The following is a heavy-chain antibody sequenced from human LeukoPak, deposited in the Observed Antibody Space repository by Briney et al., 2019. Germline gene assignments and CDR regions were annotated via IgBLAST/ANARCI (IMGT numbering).Heavy chain of an antibody. Sequence: SETLSLTCAVSDYSISSGDYWGWIRQPPGKGLEWIGSVYHSGSTHYSPSLKSRVTISVDTSKNQFSLKLRSVTAADTAVYYCARNDSSGYFDYWGQGALVTVSS. D-gene: IGHD3-22*01. J-gene: IGHJ4*02. CDR3: ARNDSSGYFDY. V-gene: IGHV4-38-2*01. CDR2: VYHSGST. CDR1: DYSISSGDY.